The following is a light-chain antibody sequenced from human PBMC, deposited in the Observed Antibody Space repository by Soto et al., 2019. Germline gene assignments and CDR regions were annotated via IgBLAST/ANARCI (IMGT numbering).Light chain of an antibody. Sequence: EIVLTQSPGTLSLSPGERASLSCRASQSVSSSYLAWYQQKPGQAPRLLIYGASSRATGIPDRFSGSGSGTDFTLTISRLEPEDFAVYYCQQYSGSPDTFGQGTKVEIK. CDR3: QQYSGSPDT. CDR2: GAS. V-gene: IGKV3-20*01. J-gene: IGKJ2*01. CDR1: QSVSSSY.